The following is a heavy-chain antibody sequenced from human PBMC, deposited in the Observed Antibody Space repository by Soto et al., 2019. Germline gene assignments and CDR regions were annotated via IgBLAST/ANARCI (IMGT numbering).Heavy chain of an antibody. D-gene: IGHD3-9*01. J-gene: IGHJ6*02. Sequence: GTLSLTCTVSDDFISSYYWNWIRQPSGKGLEWIGRVSTNGATNYNPSLESRVTMSVDTSKNQFSLKLTSVTAADTAVYFCARADYEILTGSYAMDVWGQGTTVTVSS. CDR2: VSTNGAT. CDR1: DDFISSYY. V-gene: IGHV4-4*07. CDR3: ARADYEILTGSYAMDV.